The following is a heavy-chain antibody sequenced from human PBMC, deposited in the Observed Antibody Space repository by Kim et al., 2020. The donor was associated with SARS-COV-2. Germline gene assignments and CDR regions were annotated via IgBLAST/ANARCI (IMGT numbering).Heavy chain of an antibody. CDR3: AKTGTIFGVVTLFDY. J-gene: IGHJ4*02. CDR1: GFTFSSYA. V-gene: IGHV3-23*01. Sequence: GGSLRLSCAASGFTFSSYAMSWVRQTPGKGLEWVSAISGSGGSTYYADSVKGRFTISRDNSKNTLYLQMNSLRAEDTAVYYCAKTGTIFGVVTLFDYWGQGTLVTVSS. CDR2: ISGSGGST. D-gene: IGHD3-3*01.